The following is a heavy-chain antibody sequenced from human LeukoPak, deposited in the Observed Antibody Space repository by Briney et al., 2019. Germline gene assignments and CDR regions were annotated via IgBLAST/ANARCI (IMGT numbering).Heavy chain of an antibody. CDR1: GFTFTTYW. CDR3: ARVHRGYSFGRLDY. D-gene: IGHD5-12*01. J-gene: IGHJ4*02. V-gene: IGHV3-7*02. Sequence: PGGSLRLSCAASGFTFTTYWMSWVRQAPGKGPEWVAKISPDGSEKYYVDSVKGRFTISRDNARNSLYLQMNSLRDEDTAVYYCARVHRGYSFGRLDYWGQGTIVSVSS. CDR2: ISPDGSEK.